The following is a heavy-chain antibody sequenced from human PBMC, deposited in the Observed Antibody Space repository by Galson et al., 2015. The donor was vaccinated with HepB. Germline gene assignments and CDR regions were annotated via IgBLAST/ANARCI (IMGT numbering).Heavy chain of an antibody. V-gene: IGHV3-30*19. D-gene: IGHD3-22*01. J-gene: IGHJ4*02. CDR3: ARDGLYDSSGYYYNLDY. Sequence: SLRLSCAASGFTFSSYGMHWVRQAPGKGLEWVAVIWYDGSNKYYADSVKGRFTIFRDNSKNTLYLQMNSLRAEDTAVYYCARDGLYDSSGYYYNLDYWGQGTLVTVSS. CDR2: IWYDGSNK. CDR1: GFTFSSYG.